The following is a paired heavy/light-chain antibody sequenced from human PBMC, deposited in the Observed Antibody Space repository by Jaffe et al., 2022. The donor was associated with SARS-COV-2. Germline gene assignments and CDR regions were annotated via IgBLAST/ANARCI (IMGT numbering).Heavy chain of an antibody. CDR2: IYSDGTT. Sequence: EVQLVESGGGLIQPGGSLRLSCAASGFTISANYMTWVRQAPGKGLQWVSLIYSDGTTYYADSVKGRFTISRDNSKNTLYLQMNSLRAEDTAVYYCARGLTPNWGQGALVTVSS. J-gene: IGHJ4*02. CDR1: GFTISANY. D-gene: IGHD3-9*01. V-gene: IGHV3-53*01. CDR3: ARGLTPN.
Light chain of an antibody. CDR3: QQYNSFPFT. CDR2: AAS. Sequence: DIQMTQSPSLLSASVGDRVTMTCRASQGVSNSLAWFQQKPGKAPKSLIYAASTLQSGVPSKFSGSGSGTDFTLTISSLQPEDFATYYCQQYNSFPFTFGQGTKLDIK. CDR1: QGVSNS. J-gene: IGKJ2*01. V-gene: IGKV1-16*02.